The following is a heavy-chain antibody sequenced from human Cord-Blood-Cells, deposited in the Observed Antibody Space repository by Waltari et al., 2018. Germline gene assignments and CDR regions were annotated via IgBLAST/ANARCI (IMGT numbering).Heavy chain of an antibody. CDR2: IKSKTDGGRT. V-gene: IGHV3-15*01. CDR3: TTDQPGAFDI. CDR1: GFTFSHSW. Sequence: EVQLVESGGGLVKPGGSLRLYCDGSGFTFSHSWMSWVRQGPVKGMELVGRIKSKTDGGRTDYAAPVKGRFTISRDDSKNTLYLQMNSLKTEDTAVYYCTTDQPGAFDIWGQGTMVTVSS. J-gene: IGHJ3*02.